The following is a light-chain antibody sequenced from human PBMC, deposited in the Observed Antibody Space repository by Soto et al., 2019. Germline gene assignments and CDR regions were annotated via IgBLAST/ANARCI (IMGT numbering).Light chain of an antibody. CDR3: QEYTSFWYT. V-gene: IGKV1-5*01. CDR2: DVS. Sequence: DIQMTQSPSTLSASVGDRVTITCRASQSISSWLAWYQQKPGKAPNLLIYDVSNLESGVPSRFSGSGSGTEFTLTISSLQPDDFATYYCQEYTSFWYTCGQGTRLELK. J-gene: IGKJ2*01. CDR1: QSISSW.